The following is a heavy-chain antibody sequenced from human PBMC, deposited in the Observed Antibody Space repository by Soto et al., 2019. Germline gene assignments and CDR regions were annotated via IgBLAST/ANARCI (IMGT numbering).Heavy chain of an antibody. D-gene: IGHD3-9*01. J-gene: IGHJ6*02. V-gene: IGHV1-2*04. CDR1: GYTFTGYY. CDR2: INPNSGGT. CDR3: ARSDYDILTGYYEGPQFYGMDV. Sequence: GASVKVSCKASGYTFTGYYMHWVRRAPGQGLEWMGWINPNSGGTNYAQKFQGWVTMTRDTSISTAYMELSRLRSDDTAVYYCARSDYDILTGYYEGPQFYGMDVWGQGTTVTVSS.